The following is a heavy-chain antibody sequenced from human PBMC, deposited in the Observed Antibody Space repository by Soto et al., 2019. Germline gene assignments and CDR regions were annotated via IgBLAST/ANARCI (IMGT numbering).Heavy chain of an antibody. Sequence: GGSLRLSCAASGFTFSSYAMSWVRQAPGKGLEWVSAISGSGGSTYYADSVKGRFTISRDNSKNTLYLQMNSLRAEDTAVYYCAKDPHRLEWLLYVAFDIWGQGTMVTVSS. D-gene: IGHD3-3*01. J-gene: IGHJ3*02. CDR3: AKDPHRLEWLLYVAFDI. V-gene: IGHV3-23*01. CDR1: GFTFSSYA. CDR2: ISGSGGST.